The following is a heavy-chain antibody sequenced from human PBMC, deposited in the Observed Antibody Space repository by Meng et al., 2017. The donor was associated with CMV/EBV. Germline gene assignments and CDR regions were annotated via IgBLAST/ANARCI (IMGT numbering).Heavy chain of an antibody. Sequence: GESLKISCSASGFTFSSYSMNWVRQAPGKGLEWVANIKQDGSEKYYVDSVKGRFTISRDNAKNSLYLQMNSLRAEDTAVYYCARDYLRQNDYWGQGTLVTVSS. CDR1: GFTFSSYS. V-gene: IGHV3-7*03. J-gene: IGHJ4*02. D-gene: IGHD3-16*02. CDR3: ARDYLRQNDY. CDR2: IKQDGSEK.